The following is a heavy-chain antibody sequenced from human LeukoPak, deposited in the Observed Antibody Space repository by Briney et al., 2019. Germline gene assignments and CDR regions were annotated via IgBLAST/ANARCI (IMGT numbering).Heavy chain of an antibody. Sequence: PGGSLRLSCAASGFTFSSYAMHWVRQAPGKGLEWVAAIWYDGSNKYYADSVKGRFTISRDNSKNTLYLQMNSLRAEDTAVYYCARGAIAVAGTDWFDPWGQGTLVTVSS. V-gene: IGHV3-33*08. CDR2: IWYDGSNK. J-gene: IGHJ5*02. CDR1: GFTFSSYA. CDR3: ARGAIAVAGTDWFDP. D-gene: IGHD6-19*01.